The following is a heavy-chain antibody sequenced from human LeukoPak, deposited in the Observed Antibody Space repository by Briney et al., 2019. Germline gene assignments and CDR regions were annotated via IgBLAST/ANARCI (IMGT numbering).Heavy chain of an antibody. J-gene: IGHJ4*02. Sequence: PGGSLGLSCAGSGFNYYSYWMTWVRQAPGKGLEWVANIKQDGSEKYYVDSVKGRFTISRDNAKNSLYLQMNSLRAEDTAVYYCARRKLDYWGQGTLVTVSS. CDR3: ARRKLDY. CDR1: GFNYYSYW. CDR2: IKQDGSEK. V-gene: IGHV3-7*01. D-gene: IGHD1-14*01.